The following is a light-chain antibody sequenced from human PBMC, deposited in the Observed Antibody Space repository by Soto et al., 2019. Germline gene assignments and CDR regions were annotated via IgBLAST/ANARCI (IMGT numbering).Light chain of an antibody. CDR3: QQYGSSIT. CDR1: QSVSSSY. CDR2: DTS. V-gene: IGKV3-20*01. J-gene: IGKJ5*01. Sequence: EIVLTQSPGTLSLSPGERATLACRASQSVSSSYLAWYQQKPGQPPRLLIYDTSNRATGIPDRFSGSGSGTDFTLTISRLESEDFTVYYRQQYGSSITFGQGTRLEIK.